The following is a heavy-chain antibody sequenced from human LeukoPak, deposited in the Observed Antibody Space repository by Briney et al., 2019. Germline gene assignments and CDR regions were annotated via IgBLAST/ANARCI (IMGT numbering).Heavy chain of an antibody. Sequence: ASVKVSCTASGYTFTGYYTHWVRQAPGQGLEWMGWINPNSGGTNYAQKFQGWVTMTRDTSISTAYMELSRLRSDDTAVYYCARSPSITMVRGGLDYFDYWGQGTLVTVSS. D-gene: IGHD3-10*01. V-gene: IGHV1-2*04. CDR1: GYTFTGYY. J-gene: IGHJ4*02. CDR2: INPNSGGT. CDR3: ARSPSITMVRGGLDYFDY.